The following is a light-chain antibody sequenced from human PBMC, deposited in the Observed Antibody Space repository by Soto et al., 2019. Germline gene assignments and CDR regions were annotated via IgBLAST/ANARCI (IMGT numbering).Light chain of an antibody. CDR3: QQTYATPFT. CDR1: HNIATS. Sequence: DIQVTQSPSSLSASLGDRVTITCRTSHNIATSLYWYKHRPGKAPNLLIYTATGLQSGVPSRFSGSGTGTDFTLTISALQPEDFTSYFCQQTYATPFTFGRGTTV. V-gene: IGKV1-39*01. CDR2: TAT. J-gene: IGKJ3*01.